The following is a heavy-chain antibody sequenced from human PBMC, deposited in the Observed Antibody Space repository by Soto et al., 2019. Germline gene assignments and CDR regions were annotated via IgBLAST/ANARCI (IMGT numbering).Heavy chain of an antibody. CDR3: ARVDQLLCDY. D-gene: IGHD2-2*01. Sequence: QVQLQQWGAGLLKPSETLSLTCAVYGGSFSGYYWSWIRQPPGKGLEWIGEINHSGSTNYNPSLKSRVTISVDTSKNQFSLKLSSVTAADTAVYCCARVDQLLCDYWGQGTLVTVSS. J-gene: IGHJ4*02. V-gene: IGHV4-34*01. CDR2: INHSGST. CDR1: GGSFSGYY.